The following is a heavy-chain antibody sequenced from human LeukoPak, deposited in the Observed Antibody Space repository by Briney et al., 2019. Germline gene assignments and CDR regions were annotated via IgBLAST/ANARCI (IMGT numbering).Heavy chain of an antibody. CDR1: GGSISNYY. CDR2: VFHSGYS. J-gene: IGHJ4*02. CDR3: ARGLLSGWSPGY. V-gene: IGHV4-59*01. Sequence: SETLSLTCTVSGGSISNYYWSWVRQSPGKGLEWIGYVFHSGYSNYNPSLKSRVTISVDTSKSQFSLKLSSVTAADTAVYYCARGLLSGWSPGYWGQGTLVTVSS. D-gene: IGHD6-19*01.